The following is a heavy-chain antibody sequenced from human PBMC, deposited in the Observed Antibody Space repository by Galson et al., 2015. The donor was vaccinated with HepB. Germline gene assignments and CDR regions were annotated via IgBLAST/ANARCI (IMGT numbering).Heavy chain of an antibody. D-gene: IGHD2-15*01. CDR2: IYSGGST. Sequence: SLRLSCAASGFTVSSNYMSWVRQAPGKGLEWVSVIYSGGSTYYADSVKGRFTISRDNSKNTLYLQMNSLRAEDTAVYYCARDRVDYYYMDVWGKGTMVTVSS. J-gene: IGHJ6*03. CDR1: GFTVSSNY. V-gene: IGHV3-53*01. CDR3: ARDRVDYYYMDV.